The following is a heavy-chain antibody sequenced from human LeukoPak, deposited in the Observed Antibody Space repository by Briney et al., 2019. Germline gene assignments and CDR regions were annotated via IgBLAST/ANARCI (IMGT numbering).Heavy chain of an antibody. CDR3: ARGGRGWLQIDY. J-gene: IGHJ4*02. CDR2: IYYSGST. V-gene: IGHV4-59*01. CDR1: GGSISSYY. D-gene: IGHD5-24*01. Sequence: SETLSLTCTVSGGSISSYYWSWIRQPPGKGLEGIGYIYYSGSTNYNPSLKSRVTISVDTSKNQFSLKLSSVTAADTAVYYCARGGRGWLQIDYWGQGALVTVSS.